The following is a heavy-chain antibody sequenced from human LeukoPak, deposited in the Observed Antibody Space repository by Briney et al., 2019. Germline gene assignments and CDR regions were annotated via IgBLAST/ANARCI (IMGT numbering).Heavy chain of an antibody. CDR3: ARDRGGYYYGPGTRDAFDI. CDR2: IGTAGDT. CDR1: GFTFSSYD. J-gene: IGHJ3*02. D-gene: IGHD3-10*01. V-gene: IGHV3-13*01. Sequence: PGGSLRLSCAASGFTFSSYDMHWVRQATGKGLEWVSAIGTAGDTYYPGSVKGRFTISRDNSKNTLYLQMNSLRAEDTAVYYCARDRGGYYYGPGTRDAFDIWGQGTMVTVSS.